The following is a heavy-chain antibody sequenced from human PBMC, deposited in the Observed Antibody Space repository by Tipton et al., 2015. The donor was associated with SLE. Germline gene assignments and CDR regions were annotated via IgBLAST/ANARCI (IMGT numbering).Heavy chain of an antibody. CDR2: TYYRSKWYS. CDR3: ARHFPRHYDSRTYSEAFDI. CDR1: GDSVSANSAA. J-gene: IGHJ3*02. D-gene: IGHD3-22*01. V-gene: IGHV6-1*01. Sequence: GLVKPSQTLSLTCAISGDSVSANSAAWNWIRQSPSRGLEWLGRTYYRSKWYSDYAVSVKSRMTINPDTSKNQFSLHLSSVTPADTAVYYCARHFPRHYDSRTYSEAFDIWGQGTMVTVS.